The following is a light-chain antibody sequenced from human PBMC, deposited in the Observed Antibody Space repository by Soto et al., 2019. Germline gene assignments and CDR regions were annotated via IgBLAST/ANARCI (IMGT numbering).Light chain of an antibody. J-gene: IGKJ1*01. Sequence: DIQMTQSPSTLAASVGDRVTITCRASQSIRNFLAWYQQKPGKAPNVVIFDASSLESGVPSRFSGSGSGTEFTLTISSLQPDDFATYYRQQYDSYWTFGPGTKVDIK. CDR2: DAS. V-gene: IGKV1-5*01. CDR1: QSIRNF. CDR3: QQYDSYWT.